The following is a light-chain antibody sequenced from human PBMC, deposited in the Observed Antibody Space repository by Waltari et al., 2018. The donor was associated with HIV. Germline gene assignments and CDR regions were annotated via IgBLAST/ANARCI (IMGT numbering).Light chain of an antibody. J-gene: IGKJ5*01. Sequence: EIVLPQSPATLSLSPGERATLSCRASQSVSSYLAWYQQKPGQAPRLLIYGASSRATGIPARFSGSGSGTDFTLTISSLEPGDFAVYYCQQRSNWPITFGQGTRLEIK. CDR2: GAS. CDR1: QSVSSY. V-gene: IGKV3-11*01. CDR3: QQRSNWPIT.